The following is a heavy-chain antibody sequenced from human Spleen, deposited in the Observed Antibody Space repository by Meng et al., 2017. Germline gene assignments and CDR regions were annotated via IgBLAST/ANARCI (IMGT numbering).Heavy chain of an antibody. D-gene: IGHD4-11*01. CDR3: ARGPTTMAHDFDY. J-gene: IGHJ4*02. CDR2: INHSGST. Sequence: QLRRWAAGLWNAWGTFPLTGVVLGGSVSDYYWSWIRRPPGKGLGWIGEINHSGSTNYNPSLESRATISVDTSQNNLSLKLSSVTAADSAVYYCARGPTTMAHDFDYWGQGTLVTVSS. V-gene: IGHV4-34*01. CDR1: GGSVSDYY.